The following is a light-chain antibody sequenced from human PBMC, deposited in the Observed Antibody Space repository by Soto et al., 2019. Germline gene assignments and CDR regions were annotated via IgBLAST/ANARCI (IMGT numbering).Light chain of an antibody. CDR2: KAS. CDR1: QTISSW. V-gene: IGKV1-5*03. CDR3: QHYNSYSEA. J-gene: IGKJ1*01. Sequence: DIQMTQSPSTLSGSVGDRVTITCRASQTISSWSAWYQQKPGKAPKLLIYKASTLKSWVPSRFNGSGSGTEFTLTISSLLPDDFANYYFQHYNSYSEAFGHGTKVELK.